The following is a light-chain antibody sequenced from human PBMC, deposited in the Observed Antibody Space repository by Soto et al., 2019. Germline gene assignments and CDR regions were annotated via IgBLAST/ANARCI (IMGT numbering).Light chain of an antibody. J-gene: IGLJ3*02. Sequence: QSVLTQPASVSGSPGQAITISCTGASSDVGDYNYVSWYQEHPGQVPKLIIFEVPTRPSGVSDRFSGSRSGNTASLTISGRQAEDEADYYCLSHTGSRTLFGGGTKLTVL. CDR2: EVP. CDR3: LSHTGSRTL. V-gene: IGLV2-14*01. CDR1: SSDVGDYNY.